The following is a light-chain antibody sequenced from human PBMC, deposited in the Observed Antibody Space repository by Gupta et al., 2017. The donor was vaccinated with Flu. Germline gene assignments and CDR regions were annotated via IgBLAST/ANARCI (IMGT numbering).Light chain of an antibody. CDR1: SSDVGGYDY. CDR3: SSDTSINTWI. Sequence: QSALTQPASVSGSPGQSITISCTGTSSDVGGYDYVSWYQQHPGKAPKLMIFEVTNRPSGVSNRFSGSKSGNTASLTISGLQAEDEADYYCSSDTSINTWIFGGGTNLTVL. CDR2: EVT. J-gene: IGLJ2*01. V-gene: IGLV2-14*01.